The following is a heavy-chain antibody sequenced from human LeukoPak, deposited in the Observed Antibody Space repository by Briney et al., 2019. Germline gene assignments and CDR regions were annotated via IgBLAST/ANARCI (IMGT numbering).Heavy chain of an antibody. CDR1: GFSFSDSW. CDR2: MNPDGSKI. V-gene: IGHV3-7*01. J-gene: IGHJ3*02. CDR3: ARDPLNGALDI. Sequence: PGGSLRLSCSASGFSFSDSWMSWVRHLPGEGLEWLADMNPDGSKIVYVDSVKGRFTISRDNAKNSLFLQMDGLRAEDTAVYYCARDPLNGALDIWGRGTLVTVSS.